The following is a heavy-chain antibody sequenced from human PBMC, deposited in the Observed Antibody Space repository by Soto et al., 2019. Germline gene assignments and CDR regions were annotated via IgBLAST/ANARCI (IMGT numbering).Heavy chain of an antibody. CDR1: GFSLSTSGMR. CDR3: ARTMTKVSLWDWYFDL. CDR2: IDWDDDK. V-gene: IGHV2-70*04. J-gene: IGHJ2*01. D-gene: IGHD4-17*01. Sequence: SGPTLVNPTQTLTLTCTFSGFSLSTSGMRVSWIRQPPGKALEWLARIDWDDDKFYSTSLKTRLTISKDTSKNQVVLTMTNMDPVDTATYYCARTMTKVSLWDWYFDLWGRGTLVTVSS.